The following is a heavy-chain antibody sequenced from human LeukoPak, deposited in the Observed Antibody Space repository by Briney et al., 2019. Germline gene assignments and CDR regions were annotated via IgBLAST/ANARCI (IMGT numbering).Heavy chain of an antibody. CDR1: GFTFSSYW. D-gene: IGHD5-18*01. CDR2: INSDGSST. CDR3: ARANLTKLWLPYGFDS. J-gene: IGHJ4*02. Sequence: PGGSLRLSCAASGFTFSSYWMHWVRQAPGKGLVWGSRINSDGSSTSYADSVKGRFTISRDNAKNTLYLQMNSLRAEDTAVYYCARANLTKLWLPYGFDSWGQGTLVPVSS. V-gene: IGHV3-74*01.